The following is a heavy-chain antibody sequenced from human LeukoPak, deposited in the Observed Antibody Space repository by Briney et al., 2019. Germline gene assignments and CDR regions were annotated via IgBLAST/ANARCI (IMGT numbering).Heavy chain of an antibody. D-gene: IGHD3-22*01. CDR2: LSGRSDSI. CDR1: GFTFTIYG. V-gene: IGHV3-48*02. CDR3: ARDFRYRDSSGYYSFDY. J-gene: IGHJ4*02. Sequence: GGSLRLSCAASGFTFTIYGMNWLRQAPGKGLEWVSYLSGRSDSIYYAESVKGRFTISRDNARNLLYLQMNSLRDEDTAVYYCARDFRYRDSSGYYSFDYWGQGTLVTVSS.